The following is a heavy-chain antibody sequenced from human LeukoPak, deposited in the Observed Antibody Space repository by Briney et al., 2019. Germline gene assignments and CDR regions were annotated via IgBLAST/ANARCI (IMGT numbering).Heavy chain of an antibody. J-gene: IGHJ4*02. CDR3: AKDLRYSYGIPL. D-gene: IGHD5-18*01. CDR2: ISGSGGSS. CDR1: GFTFSSYA. Sequence: GGSLRLSCAASGFTFSSYAMSWVRQAPGKGLEWVSAISGSGGSSYYADSVKGRFTISRDNSKNTLYLQMNSLRAEDTAVYYCAKDLRYSYGIPLWGQGTLVTVSS. V-gene: IGHV3-23*01.